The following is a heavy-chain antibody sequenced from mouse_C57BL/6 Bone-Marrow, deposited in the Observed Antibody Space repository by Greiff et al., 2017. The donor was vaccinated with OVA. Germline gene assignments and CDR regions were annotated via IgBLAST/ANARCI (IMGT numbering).Heavy chain of an antibody. V-gene: IGHV1-55*01. D-gene: IGHD1-1*01. CDR1: GYTFTSYW. Sequence: QVQLQQPGAELVKPGASVKMSCKASGYTFTSYWITWVKQRPGQGLAWIGDIYPGSGSTNYNEKCKSKATLTVDTSSSTAYMQLSSLTSEDSAVYYCAREGYYYGSSPLYYFDYWGQGTTLTVSS. CDR2: IYPGSGST. CDR3: AREGYYYGSSPLYYFDY. J-gene: IGHJ2*01.